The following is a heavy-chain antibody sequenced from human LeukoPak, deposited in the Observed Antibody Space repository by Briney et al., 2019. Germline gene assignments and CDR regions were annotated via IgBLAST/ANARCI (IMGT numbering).Heavy chain of an antibody. CDR2: IYYSGST. CDR3: AGGPRDAYWYFDL. D-gene: IGHD3-10*01. CDR1: GGSISSYY. V-gene: IGHV4-59*01. J-gene: IGHJ2*01. Sequence: SETLSLTCTVSGGSISSYYWSWIRQPPGKGLEWIGYIYYSGSTNYNPSLKSRVTISVDTSKNQFSLKLSSVTAADTAVYYCAGGPRDAYWYFDLWGRGTLVTVSS.